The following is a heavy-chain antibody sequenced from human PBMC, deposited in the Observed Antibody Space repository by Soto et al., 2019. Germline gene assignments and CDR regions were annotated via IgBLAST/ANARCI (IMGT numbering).Heavy chain of an antibody. CDR2: VFHTGGT. J-gene: IGHJ4*02. D-gene: IGHD6-19*01. CDR1: SDSIAGENW. V-gene: IGHV4-4*02. CDR3: ARVFSSGSGWMYYFDF. Sequence: QVQLQESGPGLVKPSETLSLTCTVSSDSIAGENWWSWVRQPPGLGLEWIGEVFHTGGTNYNPSLKRRVTMEVDKSNNQLSVNLISAPAADTAVYYCARVFSSGSGWMYYFDFWGQGTLVSVSS.